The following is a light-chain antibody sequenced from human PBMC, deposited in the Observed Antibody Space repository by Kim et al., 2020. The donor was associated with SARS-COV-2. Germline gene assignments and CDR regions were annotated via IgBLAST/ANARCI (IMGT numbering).Light chain of an antibody. V-gene: IGKV3-15*01. CDR2: GAS. CDR1: QSVSGY. CDR3: QQYNYWPPT. Sequence: VSPGESAALSCRASQSVSGYLAWYLQKPGQTPRLLIYGASTRATGIPARFSGSGSGTEFTLTITSLQSEDFAVYYCQQYNYWPPTFGQGTKVDIK. J-gene: IGKJ1*01.